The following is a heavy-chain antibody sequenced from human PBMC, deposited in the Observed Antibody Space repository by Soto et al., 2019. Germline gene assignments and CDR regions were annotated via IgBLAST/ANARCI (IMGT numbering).Heavy chain of an antibody. CDR3: ARGWILTGFDY. CDR2: ISAYNGNT. CDR1: GYTFTSYR. V-gene: IGHV1-18*01. J-gene: IGHJ4*02. D-gene: IGHD3-9*01. Sequence: APVKGSCKASGYTFTSYRISCVRQAPGQGLEWMGWISAYNGNTNYAQKLQGRVTMTTDTSTSTAYMELRSLRSDDTAVYYCARGWILTGFDYWGQGTLVTVSS.